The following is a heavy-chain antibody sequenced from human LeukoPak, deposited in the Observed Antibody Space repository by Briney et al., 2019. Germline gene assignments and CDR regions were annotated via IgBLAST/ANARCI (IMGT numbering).Heavy chain of an antibody. CDR1: GFTFSSYS. Sequence: GGSLRLSCAASGFTFSSYSMNWVRQAPGKGLEWVGFIRSKAYGGTTEYAASVKGRFTISRDDSKSIAYLQMNSLKTEDTAVYYCTRDGGTMPPDYWGQGTLVTVSS. J-gene: IGHJ4*02. V-gene: IGHV3-49*04. D-gene: IGHD2-2*01. CDR3: TRDGGTMPPDY. CDR2: IRSKAYGGTT.